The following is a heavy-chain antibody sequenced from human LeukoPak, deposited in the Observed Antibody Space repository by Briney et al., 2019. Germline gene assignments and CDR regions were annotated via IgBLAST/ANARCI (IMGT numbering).Heavy chain of an antibody. J-gene: IGHJ4*02. V-gene: IGHV4-59*01. CDR1: GGSISSDY. Sequence: PSETLSLTCTVSGGSISSDYWSWIRQPPGKGLEWIGYISYSGNTNYNPSLKSRVTISVDTSENQFSLKLSSVAAADTAVYYCARGFGISGDFDYWGQGTLVTVSS. CDR2: ISYSGNT. CDR3: ARGFGISGDFDY. D-gene: IGHD2-15*01.